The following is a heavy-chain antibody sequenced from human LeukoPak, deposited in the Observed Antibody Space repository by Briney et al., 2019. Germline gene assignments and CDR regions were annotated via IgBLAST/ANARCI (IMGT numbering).Heavy chain of an antibody. V-gene: IGHV7-4-1*02. CDR1: GYTFTSYA. J-gene: IGHJ4*02. CDR2: INTNTGNP. CDR3: ARVSEYSYDSSGPGDY. Sequence: GASVKVSCKASGYTFTSYAMNWVRQAPGQGLEWMGWINTNTGNPTYAQGFTGRFVFSLDTSVSTAYLQISSLKAEDTAVYYCARVSEYSYDSSGPGDYWGQGTLVTVSS. D-gene: IGHD3-22*01.